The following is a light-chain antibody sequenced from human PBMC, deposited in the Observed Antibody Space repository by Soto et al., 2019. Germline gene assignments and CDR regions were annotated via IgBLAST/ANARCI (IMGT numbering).Light chain of an antibody. CDR1: QTVRNNY. CDR3: QQYNNWPRT. J-gene: IGKJ2*01. Sequence: EFVLTQSPGTLSLSPGERATLSCRASQTVRNNYLAWYQQKPGQAPRLLIYDASSRATGIPDRFSGSGSGTEFTLTIGSLQPDDFAVYYCQQYNNWPRTFGQGTKVDIK. V-gene: IGKV3-20*01. CDR2: DAS.